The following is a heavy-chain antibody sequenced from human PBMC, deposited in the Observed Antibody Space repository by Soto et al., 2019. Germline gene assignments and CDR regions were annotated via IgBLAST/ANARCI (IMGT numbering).Heavy chain of an antibody. D-gene: IGHD1-1*01. Sequence: EVQLVESGGGVVKPGESLRLSCAAFGLTISGKKYVAWVRQAPGKGLEWVSALYDVDGSFYADSVTGRFTTSSDSSKTTVYLQMNDLRPDDTAVYYCATWHEREHAFDVWGQGTTVTISS. V-gene: IGHV3-66*01. CDR3: ATWHEREHAFDV. J-gene: IGHJ3*01. CDR2: LYDVDGS. CDR1: GLTISGKKY.